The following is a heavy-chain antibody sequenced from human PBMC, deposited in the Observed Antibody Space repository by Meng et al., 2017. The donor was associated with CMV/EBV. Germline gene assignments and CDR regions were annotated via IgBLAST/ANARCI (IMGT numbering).Heavy chain of an antibody. D-gene: IGHD7-27*01. CDR3: ARGPGDMDY. J-gene: IGHJ4*02. V-gene: IGHV5-51*01. Sequence: GESLKISCKGSGYKFSDYRIAWVRQMPGKGLEWMGIIYPGDSDTSYSPSFQGQVTISTDKSISTAYLQWSSLKASDTAMYYCARGPGDMDYWGQGTLVTVSS. CDR2: IYPGDSDT. CDR1: GYKFSDYR.